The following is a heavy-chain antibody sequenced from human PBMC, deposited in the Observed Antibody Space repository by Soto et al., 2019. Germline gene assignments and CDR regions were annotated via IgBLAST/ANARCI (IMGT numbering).Heavy chain of an antibody. CDR1: GGSISSYY. D-gene: IGHD1-7*01. Sequence: SETLSLTCTVSGGSISSYYWNWIRQPPGKGLEWIGYIYYSGSTNYSPSLKSRVTISVDTSKNQFSLKLSSVTAADTAVYYCAREGLTGTIGLYYYYALDVWGQGTTVTVSS. CDR3: AREGLTGTIGLYYYYALDV. CDR2: IYYSGST. V-gene: IGHV4-59*01. J-gene: IGHJ6*02.